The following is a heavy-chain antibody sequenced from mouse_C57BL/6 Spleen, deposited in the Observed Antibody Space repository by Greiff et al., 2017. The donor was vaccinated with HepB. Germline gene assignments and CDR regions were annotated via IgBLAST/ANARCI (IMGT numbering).Heavy chain of an antibody. V-gene: IGHV7-3*01. CDR1: GFTFTDYY. CDR3: ARSYYGSSYVGYFDV. CDR2: IRNKANGYTT. J-gene: IGHJ1*03. Sequence: EVQGVESGGGLVQPGGSLSLSCAASGFTFTDYYMSWVRQPPGKALEWLGFIRNKANGYTTEYSASVKGRFTISRDNSRSILYLQMNALRAEDSATYYCARSYYGSSYVGYFDVWGTGTTVTVSS. D-gene: IGHD1-1*01.